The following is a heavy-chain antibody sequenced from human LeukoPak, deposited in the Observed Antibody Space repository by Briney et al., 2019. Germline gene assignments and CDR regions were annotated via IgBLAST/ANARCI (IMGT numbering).Heavy chain of an antibody. CDR3: ARGGVYGDYVHFDY. D-gene: IGHD4-17*01. J-gene: IGHJ4*02. Sequence: QTGGSLRLSCAASGFTFSTCAMSWVRQAPGKGLEWVSGISGTTSGTYYADSVKGRFTISRDNSKNTLYLQMNSLRAEDTAVYYCARGGVYGDYVHFDYWGQGTLVTVSS. CDR2: ISGTTSGT. V-gene: IGHV3-23*01. CDR1: GFTFSTCA.